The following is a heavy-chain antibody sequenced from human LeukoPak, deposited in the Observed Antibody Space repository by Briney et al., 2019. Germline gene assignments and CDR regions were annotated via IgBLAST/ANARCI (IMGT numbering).Heavy chain of an antibody. CDR3: TTGPVPGDYYYYMDV. J-gene: IGHJ6*03. D-gene: IGHD2-2*01. CDR1: GFTFSNAW. V-gene: IGHV3-15*01. Sequence: GGSLRLSCAASGFTFSNAWMSWVRQAPGKGLEWVGRIKSKTDGGTTDYAAPVKGRFTISRDDSKNTLYLQMNSLKTEDTAVYYCTTGPVPGDYYYYMDVWGKGTTVTVSS. CDR2: IKSKTDGGTT.